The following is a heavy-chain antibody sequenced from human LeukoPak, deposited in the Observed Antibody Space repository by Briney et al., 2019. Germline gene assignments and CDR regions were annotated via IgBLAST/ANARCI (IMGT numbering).Heavy chain of an antibody. Sequence: ASVKVSCKASGYTFTSYGITWVRQAPGQGLEWMGWISAYNGNTNYAQKLQGRVTMTTDTSTSTAYMELRSLRSDDTAVYYCARSTWIQLVVDYWGQGTLVTVSS. CDR1: GYTFTSYG. D-gene: IGHD5-18*01. V-gene: IGHV1-18*01. CDR3: ARSTWIQLVVDY. CDR2: ISAYNGNT. J-gene: IGHJ4*02.